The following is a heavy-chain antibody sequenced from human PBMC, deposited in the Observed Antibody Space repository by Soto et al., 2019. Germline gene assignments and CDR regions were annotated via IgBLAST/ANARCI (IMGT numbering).Heavy chain of an antibody. D-gene: IGHD6-19*01. J-gene: IGHJ4*02. CDR2: ISGSGGST. Sequence: XGSLRLSCAASVFTFSSYAMSWVRQSPGKGLEWVSAISGSGGSTYYADSVKGRFTISRDNSKNTPYLQMNSLRAEDTAVYYCAKVGSGSGWQYFEYWGQGTLVTVSS. V-gene: IGHV3-23*01. CDR3: AKVGSGSGWQYFEY. CDR1: VFTFSSYA.